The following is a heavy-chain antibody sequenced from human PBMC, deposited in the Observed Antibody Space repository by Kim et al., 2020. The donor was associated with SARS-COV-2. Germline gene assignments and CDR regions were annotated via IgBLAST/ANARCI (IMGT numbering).Heavy chain of an antibody. Sequence: ASVKVSCKASGYTFTSYAMHWVRQAPGQRLEWMGWINAGNGNTKYSQKFQGRVTITRDTSASTAYMELSSLRSEDTAVYYCARGRSVAATPYWFDPWGQGTLVTVSS. CDR3: ARGRSVAATPYWFDP. J-gene: IGHJ5*02. CDR2: INAGNGNT. CDR1: GYTFTSYA. D-gene: IGHD2-15*01. V-gene: IGHV1-3*01.